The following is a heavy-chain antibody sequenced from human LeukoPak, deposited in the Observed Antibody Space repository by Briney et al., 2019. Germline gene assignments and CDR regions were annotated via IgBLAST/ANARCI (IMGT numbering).Heavy chain of an antibody. V-gene: IGHV3-20*04. CDR1: GFTFSSYW. D-gene: IGHD6-13*01. CDR3: ARLKAAAGSNFDY. CDR2: INWNGGST. Sequence: GGSLRLSCAASGFTFSSYWMSWVRHAPGKGLEWVSGINWNGGSTSYADSVKGRFTISRDTAKNSLYLQMNSLRAEDTALYYCARLKAAAGSNFDYWGQGTLVTVSS. J-gene: IGHJ4*02.